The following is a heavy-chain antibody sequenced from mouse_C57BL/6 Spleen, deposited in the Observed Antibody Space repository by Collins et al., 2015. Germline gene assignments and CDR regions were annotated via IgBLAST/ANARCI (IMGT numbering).Heavy chain of an antibody. D-gene: IGHD1-1*01. CDR1: GFNIKDYY. J-gene: IGHJ3*01. Sequence: EVQLQQSGAELVRPGASVKLSCTASGFNIKDYYMHWVKQRPEQGLEWIGRIDPEDGDTEYAPKFQGKATMTADTSSNTAYLQLSSLTSEDTAVYYCYYGSSLAWFAYWGQGTLVTVPA. CDR2: IDPEDGDT. CDR3: YYGSSLAWFAY. V-gene: IGHV14-1*01.